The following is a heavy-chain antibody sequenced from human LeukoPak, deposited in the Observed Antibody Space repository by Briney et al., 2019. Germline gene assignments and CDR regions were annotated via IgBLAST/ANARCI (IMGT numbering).Heavy chain of an antibody. CDR2: ISTYSGNT. J-gene: IGHJ6*02. V-gene: IGHV1-18*04. CDR1: GYTFTNYG. CDR3: ARGYCRSTSCHEPPLYGMDV. Sequence: ASEKVSCKASGYTFTNYGFSWVRHAPGQGLEWMRWISTYSGNTNYAQQLQGRVTMTSDTSTSTVYMELRSLRSDDTAVYYCARGYCRSTSCHEPPLYGMDVWGQGTTVTVS. D-gene: IGHD2-2*01.